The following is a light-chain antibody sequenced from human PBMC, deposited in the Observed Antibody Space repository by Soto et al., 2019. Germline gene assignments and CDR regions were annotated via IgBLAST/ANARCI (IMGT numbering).Light chain of an antibody. Sequence: EIVLTQSPATLSLSPGERATLSCRASQSVSSFLAWYQQKPGQAPRLLIYDASSRATGIPARFSGSGSGTYIPLTISRLAHEYFAVYYCQQSSYWQTFGQGTKVEIK. J-gene: IGKJ1*01. CDR2: DAS. CDR1: QSVSSF. V-gene: IGKV3-11*01. CDR3: QQSSYWQT.